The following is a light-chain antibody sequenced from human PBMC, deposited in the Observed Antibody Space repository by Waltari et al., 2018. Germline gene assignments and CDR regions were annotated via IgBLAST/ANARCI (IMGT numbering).Light chain of an antibody. CDR1: QSISHW. CDR3: QRYDDYPPT. V-gene: IGKV1-5*03. J-gene: IGKJ4*01. CDR2: KAS. Sequence: DIQMTQSPSTLSASVGDRVTITCRASQSISHWLAWYQQKPGKAPKLLISKASSLEKEVPSRFIGSGSGTEFTLTITNLQPDAFATFYCQRYDDYPPTFGGGTKVEIK.